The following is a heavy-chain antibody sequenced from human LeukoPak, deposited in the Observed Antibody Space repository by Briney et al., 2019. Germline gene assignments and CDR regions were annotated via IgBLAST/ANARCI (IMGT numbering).Heavy chain of an antibody. CDR1: GFTFSSHW. CDR3: ARDVRADFWSGYPNHAFDI. D-gene: IGHD3-3*01. CDR2: IKQDGSEQ. V-gene: IGHV3-7*01. J-gene: IGHJ3*02. Sequence: GGSLRLSCAASGFTFSSHWMSWVRQAPGKGLEWVANIKQDGSEQYYVDSVKGRFTISRDNAKNSLYLQMNSLRAEDTAVYYCARDVRADFWSGYPNHAFDIWGQGTLVTISS.